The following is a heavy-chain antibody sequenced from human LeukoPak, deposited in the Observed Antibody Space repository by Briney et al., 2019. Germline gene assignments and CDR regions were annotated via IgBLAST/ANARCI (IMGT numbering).Heavy chain of an antibody. CDR1: GSTFSSYA. Sequence: ASVKVSCKASGSTFSSYAISWVRQAPGQGLEWMGGIIPIFGTAKYAQKFQGRVTITADESTSTAYMELSSLRSEDTAVYYCARRLTGEGYYYYYMDVWGKGTTVTVSS. D-gene: IGHD3-10*01. V-gene: IGHV1-69*01. J-gene: IGHJ6*03. CDR3: ARRLTGEGYYYYYMDV. CDR2: IIPIFGTA.